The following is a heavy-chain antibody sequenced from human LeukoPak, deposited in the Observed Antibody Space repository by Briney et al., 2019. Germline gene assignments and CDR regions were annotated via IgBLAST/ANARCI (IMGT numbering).Heavy chain of an antibody. J-gene: IGHJ4*02. CDR2: IYSGGST. CDR1: GFTVSSNY. CDR3: ARGREYQLDFDY. V-gene: IGHV3-53*01. Sequence: GGSLRLSCAAPGFTVSSNYMSWVHQAPGKGLEWVSVIYSGGSTYYADSVKGRFTISRDNSKNTLYLQMNSLRAEDTAVYYCARGREYQLDFDYWGQGTLVTVSS. D-gene: IGHD2-2*01.